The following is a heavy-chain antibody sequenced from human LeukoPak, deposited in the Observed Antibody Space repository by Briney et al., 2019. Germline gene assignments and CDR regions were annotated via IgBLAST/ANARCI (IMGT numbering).Heavy chain of an antibody. CDR2: IRNDGSNK. Sequence: GGSLRLSCAASGFTFSGYGMHWVRQAPGKGLEWVAFIRNDGSNKYYAGSMKGRFTISRDNSKNTLYLQINSLRTEDTAIYYCAKDGILTGYSLDYWGQGTLVTVSS. V-gene: IGHV3-30*02. D-gene: IGHD3-9*01. CDR1: GFTFSGYG. J-gene: IGHJ4*02. CDR3: AKDGILTGYSLDY.